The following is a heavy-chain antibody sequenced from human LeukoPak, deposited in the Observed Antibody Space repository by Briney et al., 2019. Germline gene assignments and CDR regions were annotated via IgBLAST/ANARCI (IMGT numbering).Heavy chain of an antibody. CDR1: GDSVSRNSAA. CDR2: TYYRSRWYN. V-gene: IGHV6-1*01. CDR3: ASEIVRGSVNYDF. J-gene: IGHJ4*02. Sequence: PSQTLSLTCAISGDSVSRNSAAWNWIRQSPSRGLEWLGRTYYRSRWYNDYAVSVKSRITINSDTSKNQFSLQLNSVTPEDTAAYYCASEIVRGSVNYDFWGQGTLVTVSS. D-gene: IGHD3-16*01.